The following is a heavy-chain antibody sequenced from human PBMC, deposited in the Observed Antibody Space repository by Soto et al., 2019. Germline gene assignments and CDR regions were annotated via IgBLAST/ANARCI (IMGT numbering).Heavy chain of an antibody. J-gene: IGHJ4*02. D-gene: IGHD4-17*01. V-gene: IGHV1-18*01. CDR3: AREYGNYGPDY. CDR2: ISGYNGNT. Sequence: QVQMVQSGAEVKKPGASVKFSCKASGYTFTTYGIDWVRQAPGQGLEWMGWISGYNGNTNYAQKLQGRVTMNSDTSTNTAYMELRSLRSDDTAVYYCAREYGNYGPDYWGQGTLVTVSS. CDR1: GYTFTTYG.